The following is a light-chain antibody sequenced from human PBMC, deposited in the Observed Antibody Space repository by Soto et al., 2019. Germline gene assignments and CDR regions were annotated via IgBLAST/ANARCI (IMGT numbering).Light chain of an antibody. CDR2: RAS. V-gene: IGKV4-1*01. J-gene: IGKJ4*01. CDR1: QSLLNSANDKIH. Sequence: DIVMTQSPASLAMSLGERATINCKSSQSLLNSANDKIHLAWYQQKPGQPPKLLIWRASTRDSGVPDRFSGSGSGTDFTLTINSLQAEDVATYYCQQYFSAHLTFGGGTKVEI. CDR3: QQYFSAHLT.